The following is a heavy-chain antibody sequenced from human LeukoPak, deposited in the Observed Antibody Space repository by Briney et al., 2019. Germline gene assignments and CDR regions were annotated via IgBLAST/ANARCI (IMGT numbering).Heavy chain of an antibody. V-gene: IGHV5-51*01. CDR3: ARHDDYYDRPGPFDY. Sequence: GESLKISCKGSGYSFTSYWIGWVRQMPGKGLEWMGIIYPGDSDTRYSPSFQGQVTISADKSISTAYLQWSSLKASDTAMYYCARHDDYYDRPGPFDYWGQGTLVTVSS. D-gene: IGHD3-22*01. CDR2: IYPGDSDT. CDR1: GYSFTSYW. J-gene: IGHJ4*02.